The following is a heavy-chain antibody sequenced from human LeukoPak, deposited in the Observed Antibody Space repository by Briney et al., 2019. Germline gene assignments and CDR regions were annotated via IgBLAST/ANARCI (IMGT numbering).Heavy chain of an antibody. Sequence: GASVKVSCKASGYTFTGYYMHWLRQAPGQGLEWMGWINPNSGGTNYAQKFQGRVTMTRDTSINTAYMELSRLRSDDTAVYYCARVHSSGWYYGMDVWGQGTTVTVSS. D-gene: IGHD6-19*01. CDR3: ARVHSSGWYYGMDV. V-gene: IGHV1-2*02. CDR1: GYTFTGYY. J-gene: IGHJ6*02. CDR2: INPNSGGT.